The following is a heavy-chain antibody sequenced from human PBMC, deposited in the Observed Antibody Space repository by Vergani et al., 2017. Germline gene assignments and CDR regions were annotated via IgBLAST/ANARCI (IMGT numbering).Heavy chain of an antibody. V-gene: IGHV3-30*02. CDR2: IQFDGSNQ. D-gene: IGHD3-16*01. J-gene: IGHJ4*02. CDR3: AKHFRGWGIDY. Sequence: QVQLVESGGGVVQRGGSLRLSCATSGFTLSNYDMQWIRQGPGKGLEFVAFIQFDGSNQYYADSVKGRFTLYREISKNTLYLQMNSLRTDDTATYYFAKHFRGWGIDYWGQGTKVIV. CDR1: GFTLSNYD.